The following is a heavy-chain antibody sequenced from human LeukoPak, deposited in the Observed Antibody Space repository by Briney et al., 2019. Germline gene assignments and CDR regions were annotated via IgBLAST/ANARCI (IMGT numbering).Heavy chain of an antibody. V-gene: IGHV1-8*01. D-gene: IGHD3-10*01. CDR3: XXXRXYXDIRHFDY. Sequence: ASVKVSCKASGYTFTSYDINWVRQATGQGLEWMGWMNPNSGNTGYAQKFQGRVTMTRDTSISTAYMELSRLRSDDTAVYYCXXXRXYXDIRHFDYWGQGTLVTVSS. CDR2: MNPNSGNT. CDR1: GYTFTSYD. J-gene: IGHJ4*02.